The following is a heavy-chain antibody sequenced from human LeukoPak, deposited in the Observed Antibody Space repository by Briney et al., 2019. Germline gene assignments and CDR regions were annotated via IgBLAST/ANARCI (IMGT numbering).Heavy chain of an antibody. CDR1: GGSISSSSYY. J-gene: IGHJ3*02. CDR3: ARALLWYGDAFDI. D-gene: IGHD6-13*01. CDR2: IYYSGST. Sequence: SETLSLTCTVSGGSISSSSYYWGWIRQPPGKGLEWIGSIYYSGSTYYNPSLKSRVTISVDTSKNQFSLKLSSVTAADTAVYYCARALLWYGDAFDIWGRGTMVTVSS. V-gene: IGHV4-39*01.